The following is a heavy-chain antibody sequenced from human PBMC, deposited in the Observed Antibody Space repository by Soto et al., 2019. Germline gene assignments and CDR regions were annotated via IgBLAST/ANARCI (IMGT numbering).Heavy chain of an antibody. J-gene: IGHJ5*02. CDR1: GFTFSSYG. CDR3: ENDAGNNWLDP. V-gene: IGHV3-30*18. CDR2: ISYDGSNK. Sequence: GGSLRLSCAASGFTFSSYGMHWVRQAPGKGLEWVAVISYDGSNKYYADSVKGRFTISRDNSKNTLYLQMNSLRAEDTAVYYCENDAGNNWLDPWGQGTLVTVYS.